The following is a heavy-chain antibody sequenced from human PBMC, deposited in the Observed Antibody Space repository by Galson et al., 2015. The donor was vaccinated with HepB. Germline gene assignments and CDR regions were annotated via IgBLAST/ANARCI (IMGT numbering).Heavy chain of an antibody. J-gene: IGHJ3*02. CDR3: ARSYPYGDYYHDAFDI. V-gene: IGHV3-74*01. D-gene: IGHD4-17*01. CDR2: INSDGSST. CDR1: GFTFSSYR. Sequence: SLRLSCAASGFTFSSYRMHWVRQAPGKGLVWVSRINSDGSSTSYADSVKGRFTISRDNAKNTLYLQMNSLRAEDTAVYYCARSYPYGDYYHDAFDIWGQGTMVTVSS.